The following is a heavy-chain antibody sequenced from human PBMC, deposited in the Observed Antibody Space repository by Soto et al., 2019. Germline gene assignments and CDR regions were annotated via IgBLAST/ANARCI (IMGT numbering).Heavy chain of an antibody. Sequence: QVQLQESGPGLVKPSQTLSLTCTVSGGSISSGGYYWSWIRQHPGKGLEWIGYINYRGSTYYNPSLKNRGSISVDTSKNQFSVKLSSVTSADTAVYYSARGTVEMARYINNCGQGTLVTVSS. CDR1: GGSISSGGYY. CDR3: ARGTVEMARYINN. CDR2: INYRGST. J-gene: IGHJ4*02. V-gene: IGHV4-31*03. D-gene: IGHD2-15*01.